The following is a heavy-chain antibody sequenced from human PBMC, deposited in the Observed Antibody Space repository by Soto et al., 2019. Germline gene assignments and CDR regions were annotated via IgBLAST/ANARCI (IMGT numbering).Heavy chain of an antibody. CDR1: GFTFSSYG. CDR3: AKDKGPTDVYYFDY. J-gene: IGHJ4*02. Sequence: QVQLVESGGGVVQPGRSLRLSCAASGFTFSSYGMHWVRQAPGEGLEWVAVISSDGSNKYYADSVKGRFTISRDNSKNTLYLQMDRLRAEDTAVYYCAKDKGPTDVYYFDYWGQGTLVTVSS. CDR2: ISSDGSNK. V-gene: IGHV3-30*18.